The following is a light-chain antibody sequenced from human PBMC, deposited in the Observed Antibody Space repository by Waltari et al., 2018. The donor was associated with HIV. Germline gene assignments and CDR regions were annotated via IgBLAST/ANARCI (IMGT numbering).Light chain of an antibody. CDR1: RSDVGGYDY. V-gene: IGLV2-11*01. CDR3: CSYAGSYTFYV. J-gene: IGLJ1*01. CDR2: DVS. Sequence: QSALTQPRSVSGSPGQSVTISCTGTRSDVGGYDYVSWYQQPPGKAPKLMIFDVSKRPSGVPDRFAGSKSGNTASLTISGRQAEDEADYYCCSYAGSYTFYVFGTGTKVTVL.